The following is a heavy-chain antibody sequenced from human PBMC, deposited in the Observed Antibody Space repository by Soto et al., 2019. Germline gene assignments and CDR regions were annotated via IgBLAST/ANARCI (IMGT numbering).Heavy chain of an antibody. D-gene: IGHD3-10*01. J-gene: IGHJ6*02. CDR2: IIPIFGTA. CDR3: ARAAPMVRGVIITDYYYYYGMDV. CDR1: GGTFSSYA. V-gene: IGHV1-69*01. Sequence: QVQLVQSGAEVKKPGSSVKVSCKASGGTFSSYAISWVRQAPGQGLEWMGGIIPIFGTANYAQKFQGRVTMTADESTSTAYMELSSLRSEDTAVYYCARAAPMVRGVIITDYYYYYGMDVWGQGTTVTVSS.